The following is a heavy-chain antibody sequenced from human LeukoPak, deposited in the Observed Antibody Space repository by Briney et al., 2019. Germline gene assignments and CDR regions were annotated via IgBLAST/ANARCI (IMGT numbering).Heavy chain of an antibody. V-gene: IGHV3-33*01. Sequence: GGSLRLSCAASGFTFSSYGMHWVRQAPGKGLEWVAVIWYDGSNKYYADSVKGRFTISRDNSKNTLYLQMNSLRAEDTAVYYCARDPSPKDSSSWCGAWGQGTLVTVSS. J-gene: IGHJ5*02. CDR3: ARDPSPKDSSSWCGA. D-gene: IGHD6-13*01. CDR2: IWYDGSNK. CDR1: GFTFSSYG.